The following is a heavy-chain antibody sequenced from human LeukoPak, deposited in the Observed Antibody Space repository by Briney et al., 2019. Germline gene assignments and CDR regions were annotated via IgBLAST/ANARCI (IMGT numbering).Heavy chain of an antibody. D-gene: IGHD1-26*01. V-gene: IGHV3-30*18. CDR3: AKPPEVGATVGYFDY. CDR2: ISFDGSNQ. CDR1: GFTFSSYG. Sequence: QPGGSLRLSCAASGFTFSSYGMHWGRQAPGKGLEWVALISFDGSNQYYADSVKGRFTISRDNSKNTLYLQMNSLRAEDTAVYYCAKPPEVGATVGYFDYWGQGTLVTVSS. J-gene: IGHJ4*02.